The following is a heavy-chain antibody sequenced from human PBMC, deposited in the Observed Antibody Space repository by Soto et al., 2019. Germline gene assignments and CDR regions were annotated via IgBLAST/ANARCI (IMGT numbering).Heavy chain of an antibody. CDR2: IIPIFGTA. J-gene: IGHJ4*02. Sequence: SVKVSCKASGGTFSSYAISWVRPAPGQGLEWMGGIIPIFGTANYAQKFQGRVTITADESTSTAYMELSSLRSEDTAVYYCARGLRYFDWLSPVHWGQGTLVTVSS. V-gene: IGHV1-69*13. D-gene: IGHD3-9*01. CDR3: ARGLRYFDWLSPVH. CDR1: GGTFSSYA.